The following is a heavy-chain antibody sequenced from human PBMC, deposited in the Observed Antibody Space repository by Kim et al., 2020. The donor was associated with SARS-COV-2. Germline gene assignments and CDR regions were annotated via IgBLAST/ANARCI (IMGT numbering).Heavy chain of an antibody. D-gene: IGHD5-18*01. CDR3: AKCASSYGNDAFDI. V-gene: IGHV3-23*01. CDR2: IKGGGGNT. J-gene: IGHJ3*02. CDR1: GFTFDNYA. Sequence: GGSLRLSCAASGFTFDNYAMNWVRQAPGKGLEWVSFIKGGGGNTFYADSVKGRFTITRDNSKNTLYLQMNSLRAEDTAVYYCAKCASSYGNDAFDIWGQGTVVIVSS.